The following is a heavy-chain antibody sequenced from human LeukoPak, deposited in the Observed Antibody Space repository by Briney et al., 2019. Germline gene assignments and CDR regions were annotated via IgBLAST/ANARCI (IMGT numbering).Heavy chain of an antibody. Sequence: GGSLRLSCAASGFTFSNYNMHWVRQAPGKGLEWVAVISYDESIKFYADSVKGRFSISRDNSQNTLFLQMNSLRAEDTALYFCAKTVRGAYDFWGQGTPVTVSS. CDR2: ISYDESIK. CDR1: GFTFSNYN. J-gene: IGHJ4*02. D-gene: IGHD3-10*01. V-gene: IGHV3-30*18. CDR3: AKTVRGAYDF.